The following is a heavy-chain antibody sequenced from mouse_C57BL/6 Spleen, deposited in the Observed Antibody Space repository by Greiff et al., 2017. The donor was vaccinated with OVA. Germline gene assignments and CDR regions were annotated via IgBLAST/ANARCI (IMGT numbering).Heavy chain of an antibody. V-gene: IGHV6-3*01. CDR3: TGIAYYSNSYYFDY. Sequence: EVQLVESGGGLVQPGGSMKLSCVASGFTFSNYWMNWVRQSPEKGLEWVAQIRLKSDNYATHYAESVKGRFTISRDDSKSSVYLQMNNLRAEDTGIYYCTGIAYYSNSYYFDYWGQGTTLTVSS. D-gene: IGHD2-5*01. CDR2: IRLKSDNYAT. J-gene: IGHJ2*01. CDR1: GFTFSNYW.